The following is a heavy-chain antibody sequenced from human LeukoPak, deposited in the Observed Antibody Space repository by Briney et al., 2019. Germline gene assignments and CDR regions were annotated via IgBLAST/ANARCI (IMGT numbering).Heavy chain of an antibody. V-gene: IGHV4-34*01. Sequence: PSETLSLTCAVYGGSFSGYYWSWIRQPPGKGLEWIGEINHSGSTNYNPSLKSRVTISVDTSKNQFSLKLSSVTAADTAVYYCARHGDSSGWPEYFQHWGQGTLVTVSS. J-gene: IGHJ1*01. D-gene: IGHD6-19*01. CDR1: GGSFSGYY. CDR2: INHSGST. CDR3: ARHGDSSGWPEYFQH.